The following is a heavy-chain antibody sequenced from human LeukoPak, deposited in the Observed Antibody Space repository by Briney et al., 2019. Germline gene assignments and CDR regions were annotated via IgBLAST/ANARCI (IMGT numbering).Heavy chain of an antibody. CDR2: INPNSGGT. J-gene: IGHJ4*02. Sequence: ASVEVSCKASGYTFTGYYMHWVRQAPGQGLEWMGWINPNSGGTNYAQKFQGRVTMTRDTSISTAYMELSRLRSDDTAVYYCARVCILTGYWNLGYWGQGTLVTVSS. V-gene: IGHV1-2*02. D-gene: IGHD3-9*01. CDR1: GYTFTGYY. CDR3: ARVCILTGYWNLGY.